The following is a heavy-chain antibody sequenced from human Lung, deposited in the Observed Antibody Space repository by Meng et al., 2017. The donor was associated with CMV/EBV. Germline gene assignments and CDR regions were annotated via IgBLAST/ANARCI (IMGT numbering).Heavy chain of an antibody. Sequence: SXTXSLXCAVYGESLSGYYWTWIRQPPGKGLEWIGEISHSGTTNYNPSLKSRVFISVDTSKNQLSLNLTPVTAADTAVYCCARARLSSRSMDFWGQGTPVTVSS. CDR1: GESLSGYY. J-gene: IGHJ6*02. D-gene: IGHD2/OR15-2a*01. V-gene: IGHV4-34*01. CDR2: ISHSGTT. CDR3: ARARLSSRSMDF.